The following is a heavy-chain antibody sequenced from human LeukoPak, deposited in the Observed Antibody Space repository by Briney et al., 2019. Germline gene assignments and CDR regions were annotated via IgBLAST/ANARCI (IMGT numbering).Heavy chain of an antibody. D-gene: IGHD5-12*01. CDR2: IYYSGST. Sequence: SETLSLTCTVSGGSISSGSYYWSWIRQPAGKGLEWIGYIYYSGSTNYNPSLKSRVTMSVDTSKNQFSLKLSSVTAADTAVYYCARGGGYSGYGDDAFDIWGQGTMVTVSS. V-gene: IGHV4-61*10. CDR1: GGSISSGSYY. J-gene: IGHJ3*02. CDR3: ARGGGYSGYGDDAFDI.